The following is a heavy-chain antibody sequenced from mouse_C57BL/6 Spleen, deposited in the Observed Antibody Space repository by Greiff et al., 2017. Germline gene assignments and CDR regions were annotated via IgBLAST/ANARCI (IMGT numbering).Heavy chain of an antibody. CDR2: LWRGGST. D-gene: IGHD1-1*01. CDR1: GFSFTRYG. Sequence: QVQLKQSGPGLVQPSQSLSITCTVSGFSFTRYGVHWVRQSPGTGLEWLGVLWRGGSTDYNAAFMSRLSSNKDNCKSQSFLKRNSLQADDTAIYYCANCGSEDWFADWGQGTLVTVSA. J-gene: IGHJ3*01. CDR3: ANCGSEDWFAD. V-gene: IGHV2-5*01.